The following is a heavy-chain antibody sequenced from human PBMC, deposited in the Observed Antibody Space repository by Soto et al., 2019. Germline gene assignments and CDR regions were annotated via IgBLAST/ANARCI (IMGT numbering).Heavy chain of an antibody. CDR1: GFTFSDYY. J-gene: IGHJ4*02. V-gene: IGHV3-11*01. CDR2: ISSSGSTI. D-gene: IGHD3-22*01. CDR3: ARTYYYDSSGSPANYFDC. Sequence: GGSLRLSCAASGFTFSDYYMSWIRQAPGKGLEWVSYISSSGSTIYYADSVKGRFTISRDNAKNSLYLQMNSLRAADTAVYYCARTYYYDSSGSPANYFDCWGQGTLVTVSS.